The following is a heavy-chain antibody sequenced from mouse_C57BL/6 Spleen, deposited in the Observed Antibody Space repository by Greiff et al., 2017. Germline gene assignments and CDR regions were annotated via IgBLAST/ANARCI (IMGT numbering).Heavy chain of an antibody. CDR1: GYSFTDYN. Sequence: VQLQQSGPELVKPGASVKISCKASGYSFTDYNMNWVKQSNGKSLEWIGVISPNYGTTSYHQKVKGKATLTVDKSSSNAYMQLNSLTSEDSAIYYCAREVYYGSSYWYCDVWGTGTTGTVSS. CDR3: AREVYYGSSYWYCDV. D-gene: IGHD1-1*01. V-gene: IGHV1-39*01. J-gene: IGHJ1*03. CDR2: ISPNYGTT.